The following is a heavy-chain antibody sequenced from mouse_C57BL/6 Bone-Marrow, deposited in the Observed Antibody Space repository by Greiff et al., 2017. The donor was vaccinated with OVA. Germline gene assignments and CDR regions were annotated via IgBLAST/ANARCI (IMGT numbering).Heavy chain of an antibody. CDR2: IWSGGST. J-gene: IGHJ4*01. CDR1: GFSLTSYG. V-gene: IGHV2-2*01. Sequence: VQLQQSGPGLVQPSQSLSITCTVSGFSLTSYGVHWVRQSPGTGLEWLGVIWSGGSTDYNAAFISRLSISKDNSKSQVFFKMNSLQADDTAIYYCARMHYGSSYAMDYWGQGTSVTVSS. CDR3: ARMHYGSSYAMDY. D-gene: IGHD1-1*01.